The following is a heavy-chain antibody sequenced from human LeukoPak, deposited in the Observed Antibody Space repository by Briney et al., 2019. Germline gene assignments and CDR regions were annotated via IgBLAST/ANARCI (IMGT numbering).Heavy chain of an antibody. Sequence: GGSLRLSCAASGFTFSSYGMHWVRQAPGKGLEWVAFISYDGSNKYYADSVKGRFTISRDNSKNTLYLQMNSLRAEDTAVYYCARDSNGDFDYWGQGTLVTVSS. CDR2: ISYDGSNK. CDR3: ARDSNGDFDY. V-gene: IGHV3-30*19. J-gene: IGHJ4*02. D-gene: IGHD4-17*01. CDR1: GFTFSSYG.